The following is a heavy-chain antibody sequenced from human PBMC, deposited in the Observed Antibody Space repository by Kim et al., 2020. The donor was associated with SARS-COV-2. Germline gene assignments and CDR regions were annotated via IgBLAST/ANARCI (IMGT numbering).Heavy chain of an antibody. D-gene: IGHD2-21*01. Sequence: ASVKVSCKASEQTFSTYYVHWVRQAPGQGLEWMGVLFPNGDTTSYALTFQGRVTMTRDTSTNTDYMELSSLKSEDTALYYCAREIPTSGWFDPWGQGALVTVSS. CDR3: AREIPTSGWFDP. J-gene: IGHJ5*02. CDR2: LFPNGDTT. CDR1: EQTFSTYY. V-gene: IGHV1-46*01.